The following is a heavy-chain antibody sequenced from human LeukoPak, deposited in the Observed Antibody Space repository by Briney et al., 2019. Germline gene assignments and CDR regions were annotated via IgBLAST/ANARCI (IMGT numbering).Heavy chain of an antibody. CDR2: IYYSGST. CDR1: GGSVSSGSYY. V-gene: IGHV4-61*01. CDR3: AREVGYCSGGSCYSYFDY. D-gene: IGHD2-15*01. J-gene: IGHJ4*02. Sequence: SETLSLTCTVSGGSVSSGSYYWSWIRQPPGKGLEWIGYIYYSGSTNYNASLTNRVTISVDTSKNQLSLKLSSVTAADTAVYYCAREVGYCSGGSCYSYFDYWGQGTLVTVSS.